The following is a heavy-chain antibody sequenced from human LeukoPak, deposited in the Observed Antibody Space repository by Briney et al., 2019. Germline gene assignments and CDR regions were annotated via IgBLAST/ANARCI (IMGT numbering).Heavy chain of an antibody. CDR3: AGSYSSGWYESAY. Sequence: GGSLRLSCAASGFTFSDYYMSWIRQAPGKGLEWVSYISSSGSTIYYADSVKGRFTISRDNAKNSLYLQINSLRAEDTAVYYCAGSYSSGWYESAYWGQGTLVTVSS. CDR2: ISSSGSTI. D-gene: IGHD6-19*01. J-gene: IGHJ4*02. V-gene: IGHV3-11*04. CDR1: GFTFSDYY.